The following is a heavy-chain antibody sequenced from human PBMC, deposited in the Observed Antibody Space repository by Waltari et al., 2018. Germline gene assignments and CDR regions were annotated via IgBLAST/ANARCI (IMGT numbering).Heavy chain of an antibody. J-gene: IGHJ4*02. CDR1: GFAFSSYW. V-gene: IGHV3-74*01. Sequence: EVRLEESGGGLVQPGGSLRLSCAASGFAFSSYWMHWVRQAPGKGLVWVSRIGDDVSGTTYADSVMCLFTISRDNAKNTVYLEVNSLRAEDTAVYYCSRSPAGYSRSDYWGQGTLVTVSS. CDR3: SRSPAGYSRSDY. D-gene: IGHD5-18*01. CDR2: IGDDVSGT.